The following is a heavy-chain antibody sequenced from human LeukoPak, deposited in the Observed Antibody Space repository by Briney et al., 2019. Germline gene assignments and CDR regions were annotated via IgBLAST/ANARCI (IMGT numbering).Heavy chain of an antibody. J-gene: IGHJ3*02. V-gene: IGHV1-69*04. Sequence: GASVKVSCKASGGTFSSYAISWVRQAPGQGLEWMGRIIPILGIANYAQKFQGRVTITADKSTSTAYMELSSLRSEDTAVYYCARDIHHSYYCGGDCYLSGDAFDIWGQGTMVTVSS. D-gene: IGHD2-21*02. CDR2: IIPILGIA. CDR1: GGTFSSYA. CDR3: ARDIHHSYYCGGDCYLSGDAFDI.